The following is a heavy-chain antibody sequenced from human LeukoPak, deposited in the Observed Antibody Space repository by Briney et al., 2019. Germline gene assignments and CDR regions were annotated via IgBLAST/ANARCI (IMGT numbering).Heavy chain of an antibody. CDR3: ARDSAGDYYDSSGQYYYYGMDV. J-gene: IGHJ6*02. D-gene: IGHD3-22*01. CDR2: IYYSGST. Sequence: PSETLSLTCTVSGGSISSYYWSWIRQPPGKGLEWIGYIYYSGSTNYNPSLKSRVTISVDTSKNQFSLKLSSVTAADTAVYYCARDSAGDYYDSSGQYYYYGMDVWGQGTTVTVSS. CDR1: GGSISSYY. V-gene: IGHV4-59*01.